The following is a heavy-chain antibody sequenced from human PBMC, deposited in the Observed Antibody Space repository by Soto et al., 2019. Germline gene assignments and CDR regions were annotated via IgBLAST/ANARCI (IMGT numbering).Heavy chain of an antibody. CDR1: GGSISSYY. D-gene: IGHD3-3*01. V-gene: IGHV4-59*08. J-gene: IGHJ5*02. CDR3: ARHLVREFWSGYYPQGWFDP. Sequence: SETLSLTCTVSGGSISSYYWSWIRQPPGKGLEWIGYIYYSGSTNYNPSLKSRVTISVDTSKNQFSLKLSSVTAADTAVYYCARHLVREFWSGYYPQGWFDPWGQGTLVTVSS. CDR2: IYYSGST.